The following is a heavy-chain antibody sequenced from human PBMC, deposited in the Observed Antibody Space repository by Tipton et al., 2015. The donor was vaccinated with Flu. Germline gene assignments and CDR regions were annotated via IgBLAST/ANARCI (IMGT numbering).Heavy chain of an antibody. V-gene: IGHV4-61*05. CDR3: ARLSYYDVDLKNFYFDY. CDR1: SGSIRSTNYF. J-gene: IGHJ4*02. Sequence: GLVKPSKTLSLTCTVSSGSIRSTNYFCAWIRQPPGKGLEWIGYISYSGYTNYNPSLKSRVTLSLDISKNHFSLRLTSVTAADTAVYYCARLSYYDVDLKNFYFDYWGQGALVTVSS. CDR2: ISYSGYT. D-gene: IGHD3-10*02.